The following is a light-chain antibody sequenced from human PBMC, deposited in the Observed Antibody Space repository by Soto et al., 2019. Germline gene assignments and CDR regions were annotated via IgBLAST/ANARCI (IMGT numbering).Light chain of an antibody. Sequence: EIVMTQSPATLSVSPGERVTLSCRASQSISSNLPWYQQKPGQAPSLLMYGTSTRATGIPARFSGSVSGTEFTLTISSLQSEDFAVYYCQQYNNWSSITFGQETRLEIK. CDR3: QQYNNWSSIT. CDR1: QSISSN. CDR2: GTS. V-gene: IGKV3-15*01. J-gene: IGKJ5*01.